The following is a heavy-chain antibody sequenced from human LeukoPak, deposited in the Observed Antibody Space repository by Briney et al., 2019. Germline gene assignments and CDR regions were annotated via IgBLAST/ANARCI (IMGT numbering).Heavy chain of an antibody. D-gene: IGHD3-16*01. Sequence: GGSLRLSCAASGFDFDDNAMHWVRLSPGKGLEWVSGINWKGDHLAYAESVKGRFTISRDNAKNSLFLQMNSLKSEDMALYYCVKAIGMQVWSGHSDFWGQGTLVTVSS. J-gene: IGHJ4*02. CDR2: INWKGDHL. V-gene: IGHV3-9*03. CDR1: GFDFDDNA. CDR3: VKAIGMQVWSGHSDF.